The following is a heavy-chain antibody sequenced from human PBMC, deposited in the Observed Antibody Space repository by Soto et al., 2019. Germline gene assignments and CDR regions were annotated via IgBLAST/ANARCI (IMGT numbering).Heavy chain of an antibody. V-gene: IGHV1-8*01. D-gene: IGHD3-16*01. J-gene: IGHJ5*02. Sequence: QVQMVQSGAEVKKPGASVKVSCKASGYTFINYDIHWVRQATGQGLEWMGWMNPDSGNTGQSKQFQGRVTMTRDTSIRTAYMELSSLRSEATAVYYCAGGRFRRTWFDPWGQGTLVTVSS. CDR3: AGGRFRRTWFDP. CDR2: MNPDSGNT. CDR1: GYTFINYD.